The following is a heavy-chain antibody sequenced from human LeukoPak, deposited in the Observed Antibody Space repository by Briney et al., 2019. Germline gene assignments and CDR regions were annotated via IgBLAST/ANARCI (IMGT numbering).Heavy chain of an antibody. Sequence: PGGSLRLSCAASGFTFSNAWMSWVRQAPGKGLEWVGRIKSKTDGGTTDYAAPVKGRFTISRDDSKNTLYLQMNSLKTEDTAVYYCFVSGSYFDLGLDYWGQGTLVTVSS. CDR1: GFTFSNAW. CDR3: FVSGSYFDLGLDY. J-gene: IGHJ4*02. D-gene: IGHD1-26*01. V-gene: IGHV3-15*01. CDR2: IKSKTDGGTT.